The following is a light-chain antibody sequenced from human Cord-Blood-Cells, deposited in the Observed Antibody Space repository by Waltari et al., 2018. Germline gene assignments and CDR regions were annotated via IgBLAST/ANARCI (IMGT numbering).Light chain of an antibody. CDR3: QQYYSTPPWT. Sequence: DIVMTTSPDSLAVSLGVTATINCNSSQSVLYSSNNKNYLAWYQQKPGQPPKLLIYWASTRESGVPDRFSGSGSGTDFTLTISSLQAEDVAVYYCQQYYSTPPWTFGQGTKVEIK. J-gene: IGKJ1*01. CDR1: QSVLYSSNNKNY. CDR2: WAS. V-gene: IGKV4-1*01.